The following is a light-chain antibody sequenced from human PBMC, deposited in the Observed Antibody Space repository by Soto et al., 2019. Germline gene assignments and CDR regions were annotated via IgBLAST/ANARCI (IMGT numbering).Light chain of an antibody. CDR1: SSDVGGYNY. CDR2: EVS. V-gene: IGLV2-14*01. Sequence: QSALTQPASVSGSPGQSITISCTGTSSDVGGYNYVSWYQQHPGKAPKLMIYEVSNRPSGVSNRFSGSKSGNTASLTISGLQVEDEADYYCSSYTSSSTLHVVFGGGTKLTFL. CDR3: SSYTSSSTLHVV. J-gene: IGLJ2*01.